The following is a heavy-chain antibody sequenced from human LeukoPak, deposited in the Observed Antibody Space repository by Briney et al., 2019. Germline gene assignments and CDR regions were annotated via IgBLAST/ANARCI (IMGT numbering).Heavy chain of an antibody. J-gene: IGHJ4*02. D-gene: IGHD6-19*01. CDR3: ARGTGWYFY. CDR1: GGSISSFY. Sequence: SGTLSLTCTVSGGSISSFYCSWIRQPPGKGLEWIGYINDSGSTTYNPSLKSRVTMSVDTSKNQFSLKMSSVTAADTAVYYCARGTGWYFYWGQGTLVTVSS. V-gene: IGHV4-59*01. CDR2: INDSGST.